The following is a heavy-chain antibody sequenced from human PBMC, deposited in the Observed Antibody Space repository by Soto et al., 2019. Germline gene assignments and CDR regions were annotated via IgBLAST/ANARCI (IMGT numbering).Heavy chain of an antibody. CDR2: ISAYNGNT. D-gene: IGHD3-3*01. CDR1: GYTFTSYG. CDR3: ARAPYYDFWSGYYPSDAFDI. Sequence: ASVKVSCKASGYTFTSYGISWVRQAPGQGLEWMGWISAYNGNTNYAQKLQGRVTMTTDTSTSTAYMELRSLRPDDTAVYYCARAPYYDFWSGYYPSDAFDIWGQGTMVTVSS. J-gene: IGHJ3*02. V-gene: IGHV1-18*01.